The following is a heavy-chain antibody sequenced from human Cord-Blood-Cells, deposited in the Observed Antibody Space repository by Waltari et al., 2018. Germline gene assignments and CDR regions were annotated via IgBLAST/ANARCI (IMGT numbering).Heavy chain of an antibody. D-gene: IGHD3-16*02. CDR1: GGTFISYA. J-gene: IGHJ3*02. CDR2: MIPIVGRA. CDR3: AREGRSSAFES. V-gene: IGHV1-69*01. Sequence: QVQLVQSGAEVKKPGSSVKVSCRASGGTFISYAISWVRQAPGQGLEWMGGMIPIVGRANCAQTVQGRVRLTEDQSTRTGFLGLDSARTEGEGGDYWAREGRSSAFESWGQGTMGTVSS.